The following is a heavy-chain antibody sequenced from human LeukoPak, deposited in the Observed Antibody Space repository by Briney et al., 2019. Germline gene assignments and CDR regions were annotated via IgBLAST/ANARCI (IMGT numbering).Heavy chain of an antibody. V-gene: IGHV4-59*01. J-gene: IGHJ4*02. CDR3: ARGGESIAAAGNFDY. CDR2: IYYSGSP. Sequence: PSETLSLTCTVSGGSISSYYWSWIRQPPGKGLEWIEYIYYSGSPNYNPSLKIRVTISVDTSKNQFSLKLSSVTAADTAVYYCARGGESIAAAGNFDYWGQGTLVTVSS. CDR1: GGSISSYY. D-gene: IGHD6-13*01.